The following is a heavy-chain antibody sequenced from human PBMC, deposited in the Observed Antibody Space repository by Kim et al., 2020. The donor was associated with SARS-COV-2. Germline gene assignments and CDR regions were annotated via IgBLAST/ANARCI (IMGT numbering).Heavy chain of an antibody. CDR2: ISSSSSYI. D-gene: IGHD2-21*02. J-gene: IGHJ5*02. V-gene: IGHV3-21*01. Sequence: GGSLRLSCAASGFTFSSYSMNWVRQAPGKGLEWVSSISSSSSYIYYADSVKGRFTISRDNAKNSLYLQMNSLRAEDTAVYYCARDRGAYCGGDCPNWFDPWGQGTLVTVSS. CDR1: GFTFSSYS. CDR3: ARDRGAYCGGDCPNWFDP.